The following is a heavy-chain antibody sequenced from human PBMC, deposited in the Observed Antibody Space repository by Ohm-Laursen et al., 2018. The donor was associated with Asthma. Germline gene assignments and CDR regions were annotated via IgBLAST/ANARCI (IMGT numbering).Heavy chain of an antibody. Sequence: SLRLSCAASGFTFSSYAMSWVRQAPGKGLEWVSAISGSGGSTYYADSVKGRFTISRDNSKNTLYLQINSLRAEDTAVYYCAKDPREMATMSAAFDIWGQGTMVTVSS. J-gene: IGHJ3*02. CDR2: ISGSGGST. CDR3: AKDPREMATMSAAFDI. V-gene: IGHV3-23*01. CDR1: GFTFSSYA. D-gene: IGHD5-24*01.